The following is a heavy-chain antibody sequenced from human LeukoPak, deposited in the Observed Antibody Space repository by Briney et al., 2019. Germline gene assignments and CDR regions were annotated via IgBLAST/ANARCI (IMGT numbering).Heavy chain of an antibody. V-gene: IGHV4-38-2*02. J-gene: IGHJ4*02. CDR1: GYSISSGYY. Sequence: SETLSLTCTVSGYSISSGYYWGWIRQPPGKGLEWIGERNHRGSSYFNPSFESRVTISLDMSRKQFSLNLTSVTAADTAFYYCARGSGSYSGAADYWGQGTLVTVSS. CDR2: RNHRGSS. CDR3: ARGSGSYSGAADY. D-gene: IGHD6-19*01.